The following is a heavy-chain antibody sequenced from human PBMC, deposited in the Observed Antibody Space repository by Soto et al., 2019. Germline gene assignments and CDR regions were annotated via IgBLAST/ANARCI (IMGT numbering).Heavy chain of an antibody. CDR1: GGTFSSYA. J-gene: IGHJ5*02. D-gene: IGHD6-19*01. CDR3: ARAYSSGWYWFDP. V-gene: IGHV1-3*01. Sequence: ASVKVSCKASGGTFSSYAISWVRQAPGQRLEWMGGINAGNGNTKYAQKFQGRVTITRDTSASTAYMELSSLRSEDTAVYYCARAYSSGWYWFDPWGQGTLVTVSS. CDR2: INAGNGNT.